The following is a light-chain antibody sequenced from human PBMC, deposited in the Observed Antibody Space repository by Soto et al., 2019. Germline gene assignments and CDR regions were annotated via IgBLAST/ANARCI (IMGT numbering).Light chain of an antibody. J-gene: IGLJ2*01. CDR1: SSDVGRYNY. Sequence: QSALTQPASVSGSPGQSITISCTGSSSDVGRYNYVSWYQQHPGKAPKLMIYDVSNRPSGLSNRFSGSTSGNTASLTISGLQAEDEADYYCSSYISSTTLVAFGGGTKLTVL. CDR2: DVS. CDR3: SSYISSTTLVA. V-gene: IGLV2-14*03.